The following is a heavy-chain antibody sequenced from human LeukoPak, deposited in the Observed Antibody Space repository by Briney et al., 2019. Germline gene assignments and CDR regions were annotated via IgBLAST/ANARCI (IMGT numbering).Heavy chain of an antibody. V-gene: IGHV4-34*01. CDR2: INHSGST. CDR1: DGSFSGYS. D-gene: IGHD4-11*01. Sequence: PSETLSLTCAVYDGSFSGYSWSWIRQPPGKGLEWIGEINHSGSTNYNPSLKSRVTISLDTSKNQFSLKLSSVTAADTAVYYCERDRPVTGANWFDPWGQGALVTVSS. J-gene: IGHJ5*02. CDR3: ERDRPVTGANWFDP.